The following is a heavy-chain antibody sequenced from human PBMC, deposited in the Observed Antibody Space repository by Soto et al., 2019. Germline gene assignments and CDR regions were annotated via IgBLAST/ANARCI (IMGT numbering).Heavy chain of an antibody. Sequence: GGSLRLSCSASGFTFSSYAMHWVRQAPGKGLEYVSAISSNGGSTYYADSVKGRFTISRDNSKNTLYLQMSSLRAEDTAVYYCVKGAQPTLEPTGDYYYYYGMDVWGQGTTVTVSS. J-gene: IGHJ6*02. CDR3: VKGAQPTLEPTGDYYYYYGMDV. CDR1: GFTFSSYA. D-gene: IGHD1-1*01. V-gene: IGHV3-64D*08. CDR2: ISSNGGST.